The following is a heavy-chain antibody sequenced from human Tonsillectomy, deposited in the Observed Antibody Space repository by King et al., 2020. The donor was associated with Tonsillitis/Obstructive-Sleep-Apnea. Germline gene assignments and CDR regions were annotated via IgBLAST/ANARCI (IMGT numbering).Heavy chain of an antibody. V-gene: IGHV3-30*01. Sequence: VQLVESGGGVVQPGRSLRLSCAASGFTFSTYAMHWVRQAPGKGLEWVAVISYDGSNKYYADSVKGRFTISRDNSKNTLYLQMNSLRPEDTAGCYCASDQEGWFDPWGQGTLVTVSS. CDR1: GFTFSTYA. CDR2: ISYDGSNK. CDR3: ASDQEGWFDP. J-gene: IGHJ5*02.